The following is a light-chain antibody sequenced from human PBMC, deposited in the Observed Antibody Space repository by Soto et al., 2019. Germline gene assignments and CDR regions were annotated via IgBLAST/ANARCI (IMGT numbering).Light chain of an antibody. V-gene: IGKV1-39*01. CDR2: AAS. CDR1: QSISSY. J-gene: IGKJ1*01. Sequence: DIHMTQSPSSLSASVGDRVTITCRASQSISSYLNWYQQKPGKAPKLLIYAASSLQSGVPSRFSGSGSGTDFTLTISSLQPEDFATYYCQQSYSTTRTFGQGTKV. CDR3: QQSYSTTRT.